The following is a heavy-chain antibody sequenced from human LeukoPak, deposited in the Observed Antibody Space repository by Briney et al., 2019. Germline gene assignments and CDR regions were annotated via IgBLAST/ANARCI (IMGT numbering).Heavy chain of an antibody. CDR3: ARVSSGNYLNWFDP. CDR1: GGSISSYY. Sequence: SETLSLTCTVSGGSISSYYWSWIRQPAGKGLEWIGRIYTSGSTNYNPSLKSRATMSVDTSKNQFSLKLSSVTAADTAVYYCARVSSGNYLNWFDPWGQGTLVTVSS. D-gene: IGHD6-19*01. V-gene: IGHV4-4*07. CDR2: IYTSGST. J-gene: IGHJ5*02.